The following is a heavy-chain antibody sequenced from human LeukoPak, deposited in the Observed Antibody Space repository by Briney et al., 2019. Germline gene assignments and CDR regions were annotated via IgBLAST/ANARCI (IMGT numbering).Heavy chain of an antibody. CDR2: INHSGST. J-gene: IGHJ6*02. CDR3: ARIAAAGTPPSFYYYYGMDV. CDR1: GGSFSGYY. Sequence: PSETLSLTCAVYGGSFSGYYWSWIRQPPGKGLEWIGEINHSGSTNYNPSLKSRVTISVDTSKNQFSLKLSSVTAADTAVYYCARIAAAGTPPSFYYYYGMDVWVQGTTVTVSS. D-gene: IGHD6-13*01. V-gene: IGHV4-34*01.